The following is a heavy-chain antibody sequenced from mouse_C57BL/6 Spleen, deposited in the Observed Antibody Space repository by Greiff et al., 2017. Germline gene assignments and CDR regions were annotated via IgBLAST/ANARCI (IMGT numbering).Heavy chain of an antibody. D-gene: IGHD1-1*01. J-gene: IGHJ2*01. CDR2: INPSTGGT. Sequence: EVQLQQSGPELVKPGASVKISCKASGYSFTGYYMNWVKQSPEKSLQWIGEINPSTGGTTYNQKFKAKATLTVDKSSSTAYMQLKSLTSEDSAVYYCARSGGSSGYFDYWGQGTTLTVSS. V-gene: IGHV1-42*01. CDR1: GYSFTGYY. CDR3: ARSGGSSGYFDY.